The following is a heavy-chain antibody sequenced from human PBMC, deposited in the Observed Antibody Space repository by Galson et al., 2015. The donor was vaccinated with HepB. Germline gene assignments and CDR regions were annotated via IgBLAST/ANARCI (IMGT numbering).Heavy chain of an antibody. CDR2: ISWNRGSL. CDR3: AKASGYSKSWFYYGMDV. J-gene: IGHJ6*02. D-gene: IGHD6-13*01. CDR1: GFIFDHYA. V-gene: IGHV3-9*01. Sequence: SLRLSCAASGFIFDHYAMHWVRQAPGKGLEWVSGISWNRGSLGYADSVKGRFIISRDNAKKSLYLQMNSLRPEDTALYYCAKASGYSKSWFYYGMDVWGQGTMVAVS.